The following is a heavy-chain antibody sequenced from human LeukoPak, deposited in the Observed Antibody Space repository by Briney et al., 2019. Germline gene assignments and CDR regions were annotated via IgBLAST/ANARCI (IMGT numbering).Heavy chain of an antibody. D-gene: IGHD4-11*01. CDR2: IKQDGSEK. V-gene: IGHV3-7*01. CDR3: ARDGAEWVREVTTGKLFDY. CDR1: GFTFSSYW. Sequence: GGSLRLSCAASGFTFSSYWMSWVRQAPGKGLEWVANIKQDGSEKYYVDSVKGRFTISRDNAKNSLYLQMNSLRAEDTAVYYCARDGAEWVREVTTGKLFDYWGQGTLVTVSS. J-gene: IGHJ4*02.